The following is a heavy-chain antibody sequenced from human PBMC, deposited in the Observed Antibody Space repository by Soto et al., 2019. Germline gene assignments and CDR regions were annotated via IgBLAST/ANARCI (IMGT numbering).Heavy chain of an antibody. CDR2: IIPNFGTA. CDR1: GDTFSSYA. Sequence: SVKVSCKASGDTFSSYAISWVRQAPGQGFEWMGGIIPNFGTANYAQKFQGRVTITADKSTSTAYMELSSLRSEDTAVYYCASTQYGGGDGPWTDCDGVDVCGQGTTVT. V-gene: IGHV1-69*06. J-gene: IGHJ6*02. CDR3: ASTQYGGGDGPWTDCDGVDV. D-gene: IGHD2-21*02.